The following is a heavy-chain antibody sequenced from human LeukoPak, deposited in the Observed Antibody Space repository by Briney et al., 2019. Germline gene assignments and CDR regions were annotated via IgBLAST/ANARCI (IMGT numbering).Heavy chain of an antibody. Sequence: PGGSLRLSCAASGFTFSSYAMSWVRQAPGKGLEWVSGITGSGGDTYYADSVKGRFTISRDNSKNTLYLHMNSLRGEDTAVYYCAKDYGDFEGLVDYWGQGTLVTVSS. CDR2: ITGSGGDT. J-gene: IGHJ4*02. V-gene: IGHV3-23*01. CDR3: AKDYGDFEGLVDY. D-gene: IGHD4-17*01. CDR1: GFTFSSYA.